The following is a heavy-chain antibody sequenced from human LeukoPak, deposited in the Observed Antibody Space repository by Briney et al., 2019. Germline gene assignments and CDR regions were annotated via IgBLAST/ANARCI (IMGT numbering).Heavy chain of an antibody. CDR1: GFTFSSCA. CDR2: ISGTGVTT. J-gene: IGHJ4*02. Sequence: GGSLRLSCAASGFTFSSCALTWVRQAPGKGLEWVSTISGTGVTTFYADSVRGRFTISRDNSKNTLYQQMSSLRAEDTAVYYCATHYYTSGYYYFDFWGQGTLVTVSS. CDR3: ATHYYTSGYYYFDF. V-gene: IGHV3-23*01. D-gene: IGHD3-22*01.